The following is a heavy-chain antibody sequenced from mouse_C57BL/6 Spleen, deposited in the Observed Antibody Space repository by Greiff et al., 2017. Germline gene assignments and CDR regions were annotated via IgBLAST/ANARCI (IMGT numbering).Heavy chain of an antibody. V-gene: IGHV14-2*01. CDR2: IDPEDGET. CDR3: ARGDGSPYLDY. CDR1: GFNIKDYY. J-gene: IGHJ2*01. Sequence: VQLQQSGAELVKPGASVKLSCTASGFNIKDYYMHWVKQRTEQGLEWIGRIDPEDGETKYAPKFQGKATLTADTSSNTAYLQLSSLTSEDTAVYYCARGDGSPYLDYWGQGTTLTVSS. D-gene: IGHD2-3*01.